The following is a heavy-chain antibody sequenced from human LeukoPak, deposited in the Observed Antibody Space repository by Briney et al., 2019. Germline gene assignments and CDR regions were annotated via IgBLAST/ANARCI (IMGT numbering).Heavy chain of an antibody. Sequence: SETLSLTCAVSGGSIIGSSHYWGWIRQPPGKGLEWIGSIYYTGSTYYNPSLKSRVTISVDTSKNQFSLKLSSVTAADTAVYYCARIVPVRTARLTEQNKGYFDYWGQGTLVTVSS. D-gene: IGHD2-2*01. CDR3: ARIVPVRTARLTEQNKGYFDY. CDR1: GGSIIGSSHY. CDR2: IYYTGST. V-gene: IGHV4-39*01. J-gene: IGHJ4*02.